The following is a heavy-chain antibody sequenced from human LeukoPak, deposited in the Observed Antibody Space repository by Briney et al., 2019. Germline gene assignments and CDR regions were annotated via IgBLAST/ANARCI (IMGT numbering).Heavy chain of an antibody. D-gene: IGHD2-2*01. CDR2: IYHSGST. V-gene: IGHV4-38-2*02. Sequence: SETLSLTCTVSGYSISSGYYWGWIRQPPGKGLEWIGSIYHSGSTYYNPSLKSRVTISVDTSKNQFSLKLSSVTAADTAVYYCARSRQLLSSYYYYMDVWGKGTTVTVSS. J-gene: IGHJ6*03. CDR3: ARSRQLLSSYYYYMDV. CDR1: GYSISSGYY.